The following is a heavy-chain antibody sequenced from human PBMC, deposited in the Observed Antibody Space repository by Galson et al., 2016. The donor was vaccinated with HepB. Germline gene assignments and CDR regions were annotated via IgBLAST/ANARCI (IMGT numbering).Heavy chain of an antibody. D-gene: IGHD6-19*01. Sequence: SVKVSCKASGYTFTRYYMHWVRQAPGQGLEWMGIINPSSGSTTYAQKFQGRVTMTRDKSTSTVYMELSSLRSEDTAVYYCAREAVAGIWSAFDIWGQGTMVTVSS. J-gene: IGHJ3*02. CDR2: INPSSGST. CDR3: AREAVAGIWSAFDI. V-gene: IGHV1-46*01. CDR1: GYTFTRYY.